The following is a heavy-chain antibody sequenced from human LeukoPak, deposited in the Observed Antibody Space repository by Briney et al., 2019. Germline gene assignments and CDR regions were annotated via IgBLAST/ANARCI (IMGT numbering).Heavy chain of an antibody. CDR1: GFTFSNYA. V-gene: IGHV3-30*04. J-gene: IGHJ6*03. D-gene: IGHD5-12*01. CDR3: ARSLATSYYYMDV. Sequence: GGSLRLSCAASGFTFSNYAMHWVRQAPGKGLEWVAVISYDGSNKYYADSVKGRFTISRDNSKNTLYLQMSSLRAEDTAVYYCARSLATSYYYMDVWGNGTTVTVSS. CDR2: ISYDGSNK.